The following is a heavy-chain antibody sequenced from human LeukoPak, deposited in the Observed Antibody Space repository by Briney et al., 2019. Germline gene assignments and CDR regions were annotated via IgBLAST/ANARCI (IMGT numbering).Heavy chain of an antibody. CDR3: ARSTTYYYSSGSYAHEFDP. CDR2: IYPGDSDT. CDR1: GYSFTSYW. V-gene: IGHV5-51*01. Sequence: GESLKISCKGSGYSFTSYWIGWVRQMPGKGLEWMGIIYPGDSDTRYSPSFQGQVTISADKSISTAYLQWSSLKASDTAMYYCARSTTYYYSSGSYAHEFDPWGQGTLVTVSS. J-gene: IGHJ5*02. D-gene: IGHD3-10*01.